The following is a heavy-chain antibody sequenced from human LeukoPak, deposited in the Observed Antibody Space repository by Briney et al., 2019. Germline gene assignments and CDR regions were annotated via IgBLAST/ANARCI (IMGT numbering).Heavy chain of an antibody. CDR1: GYTFTGYY. J-gene: IGHJ5*02. CDR3: ARNALTMVRGGGWFDP. V-gene: IGHV1-2*02. CDR2: INPNSGGI. Sequence: ASVKVSCKASGYTFTGYYMHWVRQAPGQGLEWMGWINPNSGGINYAQKFQGRVTMTRDTSISTAYMELSRLRSDDTAVYYCARNALTMVRGGGWFDPWGQGTPVTVSS. D-gene: IGHD3-10*01.